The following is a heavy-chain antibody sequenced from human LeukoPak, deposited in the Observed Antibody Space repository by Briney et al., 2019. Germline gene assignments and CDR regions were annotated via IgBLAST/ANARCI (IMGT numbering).Heavy chain of an antibody. CDR3: ARKPFYYGSGRGMDV. CDR1: GGSFSGYY. V-gene: IGHV4-34*01. D-gene: IGHD3-10*01. Sequence: KASETLTLTCAVYGGSFSGYYWSWIRQPPGKGLEWLGEINHSGSTNYHPSLKSRVTISVDTSKNQFSLKLSSVTAADTAVYYCARKPFYYGSGRGMDVWGKGTTVTVSS. J-gene: IGHJ6*04. CDR2: INHSGST.